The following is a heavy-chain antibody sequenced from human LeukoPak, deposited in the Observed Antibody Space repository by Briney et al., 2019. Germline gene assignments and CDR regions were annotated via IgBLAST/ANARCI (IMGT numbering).Heavy chain of an antibody. J-gene: IGHJ6*03. D-gene: IGHD1-26*01. CDR2: INPSGGST. Sequence: GASVKVSCKASGYTFTSYYMHWVRQAPGQGLEWMGIINPSGGSTSYAQKFQGRVTMTRDMSTSTVYMELSSLRSEDTAVYYCARDPYSGSYGAYYYYYMDVWGKGTTVTISS. CDR1: GYTFTSYY. V-gene: IGHV1-46*01. CDR3: ARDPYSGSYGAYYYYYMDV.